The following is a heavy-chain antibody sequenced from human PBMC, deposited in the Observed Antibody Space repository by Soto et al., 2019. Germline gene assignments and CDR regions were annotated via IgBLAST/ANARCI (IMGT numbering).Heavy chain of an antibody. D-gene: IGHD3-22*01. V-gene: IGHV4-34*01. CDR1: GGSFSGYY. Sequence: SETLSLTCAVYGGSFSGYYWSWLRQTPGKGLEWIGEINHSGSTNQNPSLTSRVTILVDTSKNQFSLKLRSVNAADTAVYYCARGIDMKVAVGDDAHDNYFFDYWGLGTLVTVSS. CDR3: ARGIDMKVAVGDDAHDNYFFDY. CDR2: INHSGST. J-gene: IGHJ4*02.